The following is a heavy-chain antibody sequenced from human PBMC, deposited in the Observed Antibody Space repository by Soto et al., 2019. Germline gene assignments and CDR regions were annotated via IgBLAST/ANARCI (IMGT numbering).Heavy chain of an antibody. V-gene: IGHV1-2*02. CDR3: ARDPLDSSGYYLRTFDY. CDR1: GYTFSAYY. J-gene: IGHJ4*02. D-gene: IGHD3-22*01. Sequence: ASVKVSCKTSGYTFSAYYMHWVRQAPGQGLEWMGWINPKSGGTLYAQKFQGRVTMTRDTSISTAYMELSSLRSEDTAVYYCARDPLDSSGYYLRTFDYWGQGTLVTVSS. CDR2: INPKSGGT.